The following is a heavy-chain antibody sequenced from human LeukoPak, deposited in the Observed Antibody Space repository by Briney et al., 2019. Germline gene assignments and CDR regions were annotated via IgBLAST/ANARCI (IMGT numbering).Heavy chain of an antibody. CDR3: ARDTHDFEGGDAFDI. J-gene: IGHJ3*02. D-gene: IGHD2-21*02. CDR2: ISAYNGNT. CDR1: GYTFTGYG. V-gene: IGHV1-18*01. Sequence: ASVKVSCKPSGYTFTGYGISWVRQAPGQGLEWMGYISAYNGNTNYAQKLQGRVTMTTDTSTSTAYMELRSLRSDDTAVYYCARDTHDFEGGDAFDIWGQGTMVTVSS.